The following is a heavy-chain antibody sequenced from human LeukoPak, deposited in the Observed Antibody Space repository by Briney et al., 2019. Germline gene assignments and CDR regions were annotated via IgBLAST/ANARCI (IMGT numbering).Heavy chain of an antibody. J-gene: IGHJ4*02. CDR3: ARLTAFDY. CDR1: GFTFSSYW. V-gene: IGHV3-74*01. CDR2: IKSDGSST. D-gene: IGHD2-21*02. Sequence: PGGSLRLSCTASGFTFSSYWMHWVRQVPGKGLVWVSRIKSDGSSTTYADSVKGRFTISRDNAKNTLYLQMNSLRAEDTAVYYCARLTAFDYWGQGTLVTVSS.